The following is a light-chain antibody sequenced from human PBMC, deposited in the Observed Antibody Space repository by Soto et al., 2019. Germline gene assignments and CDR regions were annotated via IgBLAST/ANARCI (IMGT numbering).Light chain of an antibody. J-gene: IGKJ1*01. V-gene: IGKV1-39*01. Sequence: DIQMTQSPSSLSASVGDRLTITCRASQAVGSYLNWFQQKAGKPPKLLIYASSKLERGVPSRFRGTGSGTDFTLTVSSLQPEAFATYYCQQAYRAPWTFGQGTKVEV. CDR2: ASS. CDR3: QQAYRAPWT. CDR1: QAVGSY.